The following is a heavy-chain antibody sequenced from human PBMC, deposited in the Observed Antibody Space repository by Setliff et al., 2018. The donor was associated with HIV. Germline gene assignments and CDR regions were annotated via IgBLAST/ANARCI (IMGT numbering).Heavy chain of an antibody. CDR2: IYYSGST. CDR3: ARSTVGIRGVVRGYYYYYMDV. J-gene: IGHJ6*03. CDR1: GYSITNNNY. Sequence: SETLSLTCTVSGYSITNNNYWGWIRQPPGKGLEWIGYIYYSGSTYYNPSLKSRVTMSVDTSKNQFSLKLSSVTAVDTAVYYCARSTVGIRGVVRGYYYYYMDVWGKGTTVTVSS. V-gene: IGHV4-28*01. D-gene: IGHD3-10*01.